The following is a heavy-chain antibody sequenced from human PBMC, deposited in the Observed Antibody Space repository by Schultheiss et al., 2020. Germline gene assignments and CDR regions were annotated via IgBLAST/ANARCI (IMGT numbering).Heavy chain of an antibody. J-gene: IGHJ4*02. Sequence: SETLSLTCTVSGASISSYYWGWIRQPPGKGLEWIGTIDYSGSTYYNPSLKSRVTISVDRSKNQFSLKLSSVTAADTAVYYCASSPRWTMAFDYWGQGTLVTVSS. CDR2: IDYSGST. CDR1: GASISSYY. D-gene: IGHD5-24*01. CDR3: ASSPRWTMAFDY. V-gene: IGHV4-39*07.